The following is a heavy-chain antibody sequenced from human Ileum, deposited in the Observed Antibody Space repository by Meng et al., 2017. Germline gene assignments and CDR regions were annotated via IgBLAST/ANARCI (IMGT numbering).Heavy chain of an antibody. V-gene: IGHV3-11*04. J-gene: IGHJ3*02. D-gene: IGHD3-10*01. CDR1: GFTFSDYY. CDR2: ISSSGSTI. Sequence: GESLKISCAASGFTFSDYYMSWIRQAPGKGLEWVSYISSSGSTIYYADSVKGRFTISRDNAKNSLYLQMNSLRAEDTAVYYCASDMRKRITMVRGRVDAFDIWGQGTMVTVSS. CDR3: ASDMRKRITMVRGRVDAFDI.